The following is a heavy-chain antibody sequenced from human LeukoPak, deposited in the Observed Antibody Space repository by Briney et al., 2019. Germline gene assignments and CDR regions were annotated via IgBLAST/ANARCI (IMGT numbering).Heavy chain of an antibody. CDR1: GGSFSGYY. D-gene: IGHD6-13*01. Sequence: SETLSLTCADYGGSFSGYYWSWIRQPPGKGLEWIGEINHSGSTNYNPSLKSRVTISVDTSKNQFSLKLSSVTAADTAVYYCARHNSRGYYMDVWGKGTTVTVSS. V-gene: IGHV4-34*01. CDR2: INHSGST. CDR3: ARHNSRGYYMDV. J-gene: IGHJ6*03.